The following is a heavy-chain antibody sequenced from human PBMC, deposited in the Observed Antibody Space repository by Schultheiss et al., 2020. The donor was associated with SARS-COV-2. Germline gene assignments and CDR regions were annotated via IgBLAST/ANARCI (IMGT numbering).Heavy chain of an antibody. J-gene: IGHJ4*02. CDR2: ISGNGAIT. D-gene: IGHD2-21*01. CDR1: GFTFNSYA. Sequence: GGSLRLSCAASGFTFNSYAMIWVRQAPGKGLEWVSSISGNGAITYYADSVKGRFTISRDNSKNTLSLQMNSLRAEDTAVYYCAKGHYCGDDCYRGYFDYWGQGTLLTVSS. V-gene: IGHV3-23*01. CDR3: AKGHYCGDDCYRGYFDY.